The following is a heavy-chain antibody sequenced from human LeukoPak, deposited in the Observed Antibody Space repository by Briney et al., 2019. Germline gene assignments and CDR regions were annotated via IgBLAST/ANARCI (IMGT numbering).Heavy chain of an antibody. D-gene: IGHD3-9*01. CDR3: ARAVTYYDILTGY. J-gene: IGHJ4*02. Sequence: PGRSLRLSCAASGFTFSSYAMHWVRQAPGKGLEWVAVISYDGSNKYYADSVKGRFTISRDNSKSTLYLQMNSLRAEDTAVYYCARAVTYYDILTGYWGQGTLVTVSS. CDR2: ISYDGSNK. V-gene: IGHV3-30-3*01. CDR1: GFTFSSYA.